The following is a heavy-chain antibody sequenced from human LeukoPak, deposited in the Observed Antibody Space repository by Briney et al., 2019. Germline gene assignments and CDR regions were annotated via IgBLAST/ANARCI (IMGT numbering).Heavy chain of an antibody. CDR2: IYYSGST. D-gene: IGHD1-1*01. CDR1: GGSISSYY. CDR3: ARGLGGTTGTTWGWFDP. J-gene: IGHJ5*02. Sequence: PSETLSLTCTVSGGSISSYYWSWIRQPPGKGLEWIGYIYYSGSTNYNPSLKSRVTISVDTSKNQFSLKLSSVTAADTAVYYCARGLGGTTGTTWGWFDPWGQGTLVTVSS. V-gene: IGHV4-59*12.